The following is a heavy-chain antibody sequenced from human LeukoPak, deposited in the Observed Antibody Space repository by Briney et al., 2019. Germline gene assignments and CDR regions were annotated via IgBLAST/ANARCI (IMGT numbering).Heavy chain of an antibody. V-gene: IGHV4-34*01. CDR1: GGSFSGYY. CDR3: ARGAPYYYDSSGGMDV. Sequence: SETLSLTCAVYGGSFSGYYWSWIRQPPGKGLEWIGEINHSGSTNYNPSLKSRVTISVDTSKNQFSLKLSSVTAADTAVYYCARGAPYYYDSSGGMDVWGQGTTVTVSS. CDR2: INHSGST. D-gene: IGHD3-22*01. J-gene: IGHJ6*02.